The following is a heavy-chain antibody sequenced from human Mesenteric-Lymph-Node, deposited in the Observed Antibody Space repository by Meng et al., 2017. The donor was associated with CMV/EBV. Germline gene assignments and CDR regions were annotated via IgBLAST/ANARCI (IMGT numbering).Heavy chain of an antibody. CDR3: ATEGSSNWGVWFDP. Sequence: KISGGSFSNDPVSWLRQTPGQGLEWVGGFIPILDTANYAEKFQGRVTITADKSTNTAYMELSSLTSDDTAFYYCATEGSSNWGVWFDPWGQGTLVTVSS. V-gene: IGHV1-69*06. CDR2: FIPILDTA. J-gene: IGHJ5*02. CDR1: GGSFSNDP. D-gene: IGHD6-13*01.